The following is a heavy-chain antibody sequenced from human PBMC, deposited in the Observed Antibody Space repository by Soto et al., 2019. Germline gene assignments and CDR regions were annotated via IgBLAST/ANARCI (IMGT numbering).Heavy chain of an antibody. CDR2: ISYDGSNK. V-gene: IGHV3-30*18. CDR3: AKDRPPFDSSSPYFDY. J-gene: IGHJ4*02. D-gene: IGHD6-6*01. Sequence: GGSLRLSCAASGFTFSSYGMHWVRQAPGKGLEWVAVISYDGSNKYYAESVKGRFTISRDNSKNTLYLQMNSLRAEDTAVYYCAKDRPPFDSSSPYFDYWGQGTLVTVSS. CDR1: GFTFSSYG.